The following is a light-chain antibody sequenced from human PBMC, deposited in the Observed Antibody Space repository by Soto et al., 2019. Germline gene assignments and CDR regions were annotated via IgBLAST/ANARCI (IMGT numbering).Light chain of an antibody. J-gene: IGKJ5*01. Sequence: DIQMTQSPSSLSVSVGDRVTITCRASQSLSSYLNWYQQKPGKAPNLLIYAASSLQSGVPSRFSASGSGTDFTLTISSLQPEDVATYYCQQSYSTPITFGQGTRLEIK. CDR3: QQSYSTPIT. CDR2: AAS. V-gene: IGKV1-39*01. CDR1: QSLSSY.